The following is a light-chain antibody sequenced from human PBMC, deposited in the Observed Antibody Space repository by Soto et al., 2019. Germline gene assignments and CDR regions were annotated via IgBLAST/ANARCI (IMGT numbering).Light chain of an antibody. CDR3: QQYNNWPPWT. V-gene: IGKV3-15*01. Sequence: EIVMTQSPATLSVSPGERATLSCRASQSVSSNSAWYQQKPGQAPRLLIYGASTRATGITARFSGSGSGTEFTLTISSLQSEDCAVYYCQQYNNWPPWTFGQGTKVEIK. CDR2: GAS. CDR1: QSVSSN. J-gene: IGKJ1*01.